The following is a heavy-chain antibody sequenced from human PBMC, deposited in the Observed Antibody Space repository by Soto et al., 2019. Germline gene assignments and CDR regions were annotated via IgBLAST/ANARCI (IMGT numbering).Heavy chain of an antibody. Sequence: SETLSLTCTVSGGSISSGYYWSWIRQYPGKGLEWIGYIYYSGNTYYNPSLKSRVSISLDTSKSQFSLKLDSVTAADTAVYYCARVGPWVPYYYDSSPYTFENWFDPWGQGTLVTVSS. D-gene: IGHD3-22*01. CDR1: GGSISSGYY. CDR3: ARVGPWVPYYYDSSPYTFENWFDP. CDR2: IYYSGNT. V-gene: IGHV4-31*03. J-gene: IGHJ5*02.